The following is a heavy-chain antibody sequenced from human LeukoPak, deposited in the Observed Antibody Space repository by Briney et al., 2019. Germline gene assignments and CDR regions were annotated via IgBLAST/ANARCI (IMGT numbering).Heavy chain of an antibody. CDR1: GFTFNSYA. D-gene: IGHD6-19*01. CDR2: ISSSSSYI. J-gene: IGHJ6*04. CDR3: ARGIAVANAPSV. Sequence: KTGGSLRLSCAVSGFTFNSYAMSWVRQAPGKGLEWVSSISSSSSYIYYADSVKGRFTISRDNAKNSLYLQMNSLRAEDTAVYYCARGIAVANAPSVWGKGTTVIISS. V-gene: IGHV3-21*01.